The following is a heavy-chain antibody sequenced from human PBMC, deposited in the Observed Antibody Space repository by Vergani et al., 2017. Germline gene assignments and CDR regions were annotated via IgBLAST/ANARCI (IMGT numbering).Heavy chain of an antibody. V-gene: IGHV4-61*02. CDR2: IYTSGST. J-gene: IGHJ6*03. CDR3: ARVGGDDDFGGGYYRADYYYYMDG. CDR1: GCSISSGSYY. D-gene: IGHD3-3*01. Sequence: QVQLQESGPGLVKPSQTLSLTCTVSGCSISSGSYYWSWIRQPAGKGLEWIGRIYTSGSTNDNPSLNSRVTMSVDTSKNQLSLKLSSMTSADTAVYYCARVGGDDDFGGGYYRADYYYYMDGWGKGTTLTVSS.